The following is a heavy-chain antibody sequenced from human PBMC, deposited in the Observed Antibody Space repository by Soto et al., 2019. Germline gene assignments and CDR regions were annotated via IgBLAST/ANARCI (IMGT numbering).Heavy chain of an antibody. CDR3: AKNLMGLTPFDY. Sequence: GGSLRLSCGAFGFIFNSYVMSWLRQTPGKGLEWVSTISANSDTIEYADSVKGRFTISRDNSKNTLYLQMNSLRAEDTAVYYCAKNLMGLTPFDYWGRGTLVTVSS. CDR1: GFIFNSYV. J-gene: IGHJ4*02. CDR2: ISANSDTI. D-gene: IGHD1-26*01. V-gene: IGHV3-23*01.